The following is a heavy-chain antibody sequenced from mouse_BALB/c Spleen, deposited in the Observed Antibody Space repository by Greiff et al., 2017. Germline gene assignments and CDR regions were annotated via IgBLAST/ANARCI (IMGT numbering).Heavy chain of an antibody. Sequence: QVQLQQSGAELVRPGSSVKISCKASGYAFSSYWVYWVKQRPGEGLEWIGQIYPCDGDTNYNGQFKGKATLTADKSSSTAYMQLISLTSEDSAVYFCARALSYAMDCGGQGTSVTVSS. CDR3: ARALSYAMDC. J-gene: IGHJ4*01. CDR1: GYAFSSYW. V-gene: IGHV1-80*01. CDR2: IYPCDGDT.